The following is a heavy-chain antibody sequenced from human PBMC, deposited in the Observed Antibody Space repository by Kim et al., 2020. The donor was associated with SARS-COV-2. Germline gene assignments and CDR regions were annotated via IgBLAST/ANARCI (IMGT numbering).Heavy chain of an antibody. CDR2: ISGSDGST. V-gene: IGHV3-23*01. D-gene: IGHD3-22*01. Sequence: WVRQAPGKGLEWVSGISGSDGSTSYADSVKGRFIISRDNSKNTLHLQMNGLRAEDTAVYYCAKHFGSSGSEFQHWGQGTLVTVSS. CDR3: AKHFGSSGSEFQH. J-gene: IGHJ1*01.